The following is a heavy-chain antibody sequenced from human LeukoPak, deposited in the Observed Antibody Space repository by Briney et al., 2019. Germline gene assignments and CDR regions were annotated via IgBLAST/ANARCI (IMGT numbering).Heavy chain of an antibody. D-gene: IGHD2-2*01. V-gene: IGHV4-38-2*02. Sequence: SETLSLTCAVSGYSLSSGYYWGWIRQPPGKGLEWIGSIYHSGRTYYNPSLKSRVTISVDRSKHQFSLRLSSVAAAAPAVYYCATEGSASQTIDYWGQGTLVTVSS. CDR1: GYSLSSGYY. CDR3: ATEGSASQTIDY. CDR2: IYHSGRT. J-gene: IGHJ4*02.